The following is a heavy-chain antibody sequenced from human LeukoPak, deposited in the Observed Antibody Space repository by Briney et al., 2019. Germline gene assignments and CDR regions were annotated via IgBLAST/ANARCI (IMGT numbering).Heavy chain of an antibody. CDR2: IRGSSGGT. D-gene: IGHD2-15*01. Sequence: SGGSLRLSCVVSGITVSNYGMNWVRQAPGKGLEWVSGIRGSSGGTNYADSVKGRFTIYRDNSMNTVYLQMNSLRAEDTAVYFCAKRGIVFQGLLVLGFHKEAYYFDNGGQGVLVTVPS. CDR1: GITVSNYG. CDR3: AKRGIVFQGLLVLGFHKEAYYFDN. V-gene: IGHV3-23*01. J-gene: IGHJ4*02.